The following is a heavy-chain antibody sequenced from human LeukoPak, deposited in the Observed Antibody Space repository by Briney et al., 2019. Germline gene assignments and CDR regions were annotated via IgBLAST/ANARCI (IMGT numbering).Heavy chain of an antibody. Sequence: GESLKISCKGSGYRFTDYWIGWVRQMPGKGLEWMGIIYPGDSDTRYSPSFQGQVTISADKSISIAYLQWSSPKASDTAMYYCARGDSSGTTEYFQHWGQGTLVTVSS. D-gene: IGHD3-22*01. V-gene: IGHV5-51*01. CDR3: ARGDSSGTTEYFQH. CDR1: GYRFTDYW. CDR2: IYPGDSDT. J-gene: IGHJ1*01.